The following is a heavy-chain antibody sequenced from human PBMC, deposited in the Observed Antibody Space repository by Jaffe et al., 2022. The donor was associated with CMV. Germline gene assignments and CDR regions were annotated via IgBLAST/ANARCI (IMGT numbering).Heavy chain of an antibody. J-gene: IGHJ6*02. D-gene: IGHD4-17*01. CDR2: ISGSGGST. CDR3: AKIPTTVTTLRDYYYYGMDV. Sequence: EVQLLESGGGLVQPGGSLRLSCAASGFTFSSYAMSWVRQAPGKGLEWVSAISGSGGSTYYADSVKGRFTISRDNSKNTLYLQMNSLRAEDTAVYYCAKIPTTVTTLRDYYYYGMDVWGQGTTVTVSS. V-gene: IGHV3-23*01. CDR1: GFTFSSYA.